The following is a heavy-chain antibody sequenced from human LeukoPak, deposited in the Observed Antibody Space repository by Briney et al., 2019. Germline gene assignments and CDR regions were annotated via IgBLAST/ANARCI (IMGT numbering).Heavy chain of an antibody. Sequence: PQTLSLTYTVSGGSISSGDYYWSWIRQPPGKGLEWIGYIYYSGSTYYNPSLKSRVTISVDTSKNQFSLKLSSVTAADTAVYYCARVYCSSTSCYPRNNWFDPWGQGTLVTVSS. V-gene: IGHV4-30-4*08. D-gene: IGHD2-2*01. J-gene: IGHJ5*02. CDR1: GGSISSGDYY. CDR2: IYYSGST. CDR3: ARVYCSSTSCYPRNNWFDP.